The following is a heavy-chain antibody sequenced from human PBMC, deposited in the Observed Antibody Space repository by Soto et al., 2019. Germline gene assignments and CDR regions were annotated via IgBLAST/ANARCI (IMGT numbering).Heavy chain of an antibody. CDR2: ISSTGGTI. Sequence: VQLVESGGGLVQPGGSLRLSCAVSGFPFNSYGMNWVRQAPGKGLEWVSFISSTGGTIYYADSVKGRFTISRDNANNSLYLKMNSLTADDAAVYYCARDLSKYNVVVTAFGSWGQEGLITVS. V-gene: IGHV3-48*01. J-gene: IGHJ4*02. CDR3: ARDLSKYNVVVTAFGS. CDR1: GFPFNSYG. D-gene: IGHD2-21*02.